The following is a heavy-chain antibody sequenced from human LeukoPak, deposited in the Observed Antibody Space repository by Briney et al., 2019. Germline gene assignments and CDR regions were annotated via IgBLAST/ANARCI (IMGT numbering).Heavy chain of an antibody. CDR3: SRGRPYSGSHHDSDY. CDR2: IHTSGST. D-gene: IGHD1-26*01. J-gene: IGHJ4*02. CDR1: GDSISTYY. Sequence: NPSETLSLTCTVSGDSISTYYWRWIRQPAGKGLEWIGRIHTSGSTNYNPSLKSRVTMSVDTSKNQFSLKLSSMTAADTAIYYCSRGRPYSGSHHDSDYWGQGTLVTVSS. V-gene: IGHV4-4*07.